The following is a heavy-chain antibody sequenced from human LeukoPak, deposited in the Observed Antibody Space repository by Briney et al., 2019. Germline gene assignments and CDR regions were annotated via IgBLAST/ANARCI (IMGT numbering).Heavy chain of an antibody. CDR1: GVTFSSYA. V-gene: IGHV3-23*01. J-gene: IGHJ4*02. CDR2: ISGSGGST. D-gene: IGHD5-18*01. CDR3: AKVLAMAGRYFYY. Sequence: GGSLRLSCAASGVTFSSYAMSWVRQAPGKGLEWVSAISGSGGSTYYADSVKGRFTISRDNSKNTLYLQMNSLRAEVTAVYYCAKVLAMAGRYFYYWGQGTLVNVSS.